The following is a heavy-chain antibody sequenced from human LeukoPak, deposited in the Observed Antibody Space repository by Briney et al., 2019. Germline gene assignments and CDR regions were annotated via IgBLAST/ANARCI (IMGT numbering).Heavy chain of an antibody. CDR2: INPKTGAT. CDR1: GYTFTDYN. Sequence: GASVTVSCTTSGYTFTDYNVYWVRQAPEQGLEWMGWINPKTGATIYAQNFQGRVTMTRDTSLTTAYMELYRLTSDDTAVYYCARRYCSGGSCIPDYWGQGTLVTVSS. D-gene: IGHD2-15*01. J-gene: IGHJ4*02. CDR3: ARRYCSGGSCIPDY. V-gene: IGHV1-2*02.